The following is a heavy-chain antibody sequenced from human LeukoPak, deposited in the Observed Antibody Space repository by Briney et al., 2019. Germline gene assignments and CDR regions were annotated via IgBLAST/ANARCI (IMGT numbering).Heavy chain of an antibody. CDR3: AKDLYYGSEFHP. D-gene: IGHD3-10*01. V-gene: IGHV3-30*02. Sequence: PGGSLRLSCAASGFTFSSYGMHWVRQAPGKGLEGVAFIRYDGSNKYYADSVKGRFTISRDNSKNTLYLQMNSLRAEDTAVYSCAKDLYYGSEFHPWGQGTLVTVSS. J-gene: IGHJ5*02. CDR1: GFTFSSYG. CDR2: IRYDGSNK.